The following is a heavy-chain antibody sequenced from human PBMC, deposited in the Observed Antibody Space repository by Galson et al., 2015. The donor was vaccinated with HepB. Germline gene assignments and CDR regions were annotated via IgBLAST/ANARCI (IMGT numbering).Heavy chain of an antibody. J-gene: IGHJ5*02. CDR3: ARARRITIFGVVITHNWFDP. CDR1: GGSFSGYY. CDR2: INHSGST. V-gene: IGHV4-34*01. D-gene: IGHD3-3*01. Sequence: ETLSLTCAVYGGSFSGYYWSWIRQPPGKGLEWIGEINHSGSTNYNPSLKSRVTISVDTSKNQFSLKLSSVTAADTAVYYCARARRITIFGVVITHNWFDPWGQGTLVTVSS.